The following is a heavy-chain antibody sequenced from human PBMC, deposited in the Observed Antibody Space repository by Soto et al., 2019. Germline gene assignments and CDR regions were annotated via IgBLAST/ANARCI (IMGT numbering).Heavy chain of an antibody. CDR1: GFTFSSYA. V-gene: IGHV3-23*01. CDR3: AKGKYLAEYFQH. Sequence: PGGSLRLSCAASGFTFSSYAMSWVRQAPGKGLEWVSAISGSGGSTYYADSVKGRFTISRDNSKNTLYLQMTSLRAEDTAVYYCAKGKYLAEYFQHWGQGTLVTVSS. CDR2: ISGSGGST. J-gene: IGHJ1*01.